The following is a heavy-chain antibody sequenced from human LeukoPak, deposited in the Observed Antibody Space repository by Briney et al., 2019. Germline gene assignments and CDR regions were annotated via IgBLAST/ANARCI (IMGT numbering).Heavy chain of an antibody. Sequence: SETLSLTCAVSGDSISSADYWGWIRQPPGAGLEWIGSIYRSGSTYYNPSLKSRVTISVDTSKNQFSLKLSSVIAADTAVYYCVRREDYRGVGYWGQGTLVTVSS. J-gene: IGHJ4*02. CDR2: IYRSGST. CDR1: GDSISSADY. CDR3: VRREDYRGVGY. V-gene: IGHV4-38-2*01. D-gene: IGHD4-11*01.